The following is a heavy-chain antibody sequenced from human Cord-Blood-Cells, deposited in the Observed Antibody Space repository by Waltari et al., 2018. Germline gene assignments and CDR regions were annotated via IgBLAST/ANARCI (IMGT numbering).Heavy chain of an antibody. V-gene: IGHV3-30-3*01. D-gene: IGHD6-6*01. Sequence: QVQLVESGGGVVQPGRSLRLSCAASGFTFSSSAMPWVRQAPGKGLEWVAVISYDGSNKYYADSVKGRFTISRDNSKNTLYLQMNSLRAEDTAVYYCARGAARDAFDIWGQGTMVTVSS. CDR1: GFTFSSSA. CDR3: ARGAARDAFDI. J-gene: IGHJ3*02. CDR2: ISYDGSNK.